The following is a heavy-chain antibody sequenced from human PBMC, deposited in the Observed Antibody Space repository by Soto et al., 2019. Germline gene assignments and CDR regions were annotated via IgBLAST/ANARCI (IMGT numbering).Heavy chain of an antibody. CDR1: GYTLTDYY. J-gene: IGHJ4*02. V-gene: IGHV1-46*01. Sequence: ASVKVSCTASGYTLTDYYIHWVRQAPGQGLEWMGIINPSGGNTKYAQKFQGRVTMTRDTSTSTVYMELSSLRSEDTAVYYCARVQTYSSSWYHFDYWGQGTLVTVSS. CDR3: ARVQTYSSSWYHFDY. D-gene: IGHD6-19*01. CDR2: INPSGGNT.